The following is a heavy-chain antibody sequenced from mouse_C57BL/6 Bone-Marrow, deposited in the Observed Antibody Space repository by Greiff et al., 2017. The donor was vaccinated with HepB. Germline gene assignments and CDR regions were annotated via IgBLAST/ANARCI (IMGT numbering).Heavy chain of an antibody. CDR2: INPNNGGT. J-gene: IGHJ2*01. CDR3: ARDYYGPK. D-gene: IGHD1-1*01. V-gene: IGHV1-26*01. CDR1: GYTFPDYY. Sequence: VQLQQSGPELVKPGASVKISCKASGYTFPDYYMNWVKQSHGKSLEWIGDINPNNGGTSYNQKFKGKATLTVDKSSSTAYMELRSLTSEDSAVYYCARDYYGPKWGQGTTLTVSS.